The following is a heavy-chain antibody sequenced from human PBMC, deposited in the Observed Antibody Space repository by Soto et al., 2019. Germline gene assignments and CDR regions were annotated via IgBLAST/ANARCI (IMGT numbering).Heavy chain of an antibody. CDR1: WFSLTTDGVG. Sequence: QITLKESGPTLVKPTQTLTLTCTFSWFSLTTDGVGVDWIRQPPGKALEWLGLIYWNDEERYRPSLQSRLTITKDTSRNQVVLTMTNMDPVDTATYYCAHRTTVTSGINWGQGTLVTVSS. V-gene: IGHV2-5*01. J-gene: IGHJ4*02. CDR3: AHRTTVTSGIN. CDR2: IYWNDEE. D-gene: IGHD4-4*01.